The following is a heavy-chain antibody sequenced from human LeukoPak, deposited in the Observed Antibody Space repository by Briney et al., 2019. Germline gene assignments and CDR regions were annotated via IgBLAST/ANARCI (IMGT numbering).Heavy chain of an antibody. Sequence: GGSLRLSCAASGFTFSSYAMSWVRQSPGKGLEWVSAISGSGGNTHYTDSVKGRFTISRDNSKNTLYLQMDSLRADDTAVYYCAKGSGTAEEFWGQGTLVTVSS. CDR1: GFTFSSYA. V-gene: IGHV3-23*01. J-gene: IGHJ4*02. CDR3: AKGSGTAEEF. D-gene: IGHD6-25*01. CDR2: ISGSGGNT.